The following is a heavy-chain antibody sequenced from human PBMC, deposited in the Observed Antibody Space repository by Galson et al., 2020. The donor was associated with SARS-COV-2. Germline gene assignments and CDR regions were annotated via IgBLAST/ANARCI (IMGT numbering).Heavy chain of an antibody. V-gene: IGHV3-11*04. D-gene: IGHD2-21*02. J-gene: IGHJ2*01. CDR1: GFTFSDYY. Sequence: GGSLRLSCAASGFTFSDYYMSWIRQAPGKGLEWVSYISSSGSTTYYADSVKGRFTISRDNAKNSLYLQMNSLRAEDTAVYYCARDGHIVVVTAIWDIHWGYFDLWGRGTLVTVSS. CDR2: ISSSGSTT. CDR3: ARDGHIVVVTAIWDIHWGYFDL.